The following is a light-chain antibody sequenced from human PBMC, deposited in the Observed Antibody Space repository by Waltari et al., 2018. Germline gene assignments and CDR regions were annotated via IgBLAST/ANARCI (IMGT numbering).Light chain of an antibody. J-gene: IGLJ2*01. CDR3: CSYAGRYTWI. CDR1: SSDVGGTNY. V-gene: IGLV2-11*01. CDR2: NVN. Sequence: QSALTQPRSVSGSPGQSVTISCTGTSSDVGGTNYVPWYQHHPGKAPKLMIYNVNKWPSGVPHRFSGSKSGNTASLIISGLQAEDEADYYCCSYAGRYTWIFGGGTKLTVL.